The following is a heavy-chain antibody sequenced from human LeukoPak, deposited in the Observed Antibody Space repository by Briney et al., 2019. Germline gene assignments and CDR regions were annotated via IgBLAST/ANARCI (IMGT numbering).Heavy chain of an antibody. Sequence: GGSLRLSCATSGFTFSNYWMSWVRQSPGKGLEWLASIKKDGSEKYYVDSVRGRFTISRDNGENSVFLEMNNLRVDDTAVYYCARVRGYFDYWGQGTRVTVSS. CDR1: GFTFSNYW. CDR3: ARVRGYFDY. CDR2: IKKDGSEK. J-gene: IGHJ4*02. V-gene: IGHV3-7*03.